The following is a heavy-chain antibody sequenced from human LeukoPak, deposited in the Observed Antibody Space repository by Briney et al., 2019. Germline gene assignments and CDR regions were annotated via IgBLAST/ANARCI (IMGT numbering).Heavy chain of an antibody. V-gene: IGHV4-34*01. CDR1: GGSFSGYY. Sequence: SETLSLTCAVYGGSFSGYYWSWIRQPPGKGLEWIGEINHSGSTNYNPSLKSRVTISVHTSKNQFSLKLSSVTAADTAVYYCARGKLLWFGELLRYYYGMDVWGKGTTVTVSS. D-gene: IGHD3-10*01. CDR2: INHSGST. J-gene: IGHJ6*04. CDR3: ARGKLLWFGELLRYYYGMDV.